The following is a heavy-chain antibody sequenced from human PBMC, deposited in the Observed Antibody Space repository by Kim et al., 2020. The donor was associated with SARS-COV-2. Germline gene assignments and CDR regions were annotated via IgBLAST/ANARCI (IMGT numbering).Heavy chain of an antibody. J-gene: IGHJ4*02. V-gene: IGHV3-21*01. Sequence: GGSLRLSCAASGFTFSSYSMNWVRQAPGKGLEWVSSISSSSSYIYYADSVKGRFTISRDNAKNSLYLQMNSLRAEDTAVYYCAGHYDILTGYGPRPLYWGQGTLVTVSS. CDR3: AGHYDILTGYGPRPLY. D-gene: IGHD3-9*01. CDR2: ISSSSSYI. CDR1: GFTFSSYS.